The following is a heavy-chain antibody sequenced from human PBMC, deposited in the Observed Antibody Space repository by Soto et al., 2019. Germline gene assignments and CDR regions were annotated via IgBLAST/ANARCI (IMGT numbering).Heavy chain of an antibody. CDR2: IYYSGST. V-gene: IGHV4-59*08. CDR3: ARRGEAAAGSSNWFDP. CDR1: GGSISSYY. Sequence: SETLSLTCTVSGGSISSYYWSWIRQPPGKGLEWIGYIYYSGSTNYNPSLKSRVTISVDTSKNQFSLKLSSVTAADTAVYYCARRGEAAAGSSNWFDPWGQGTLVTVSS. J-gene: IGHJ5*02. D-gene: IGHD6-13*01.